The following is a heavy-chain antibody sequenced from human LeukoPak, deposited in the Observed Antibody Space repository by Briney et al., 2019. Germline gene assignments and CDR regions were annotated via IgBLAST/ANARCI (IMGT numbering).Heavy chain of an antibody. CDR3: AKGAHEQLNVRFDP. Sequence: GGSLRLSCVASGFTFSNAWMSWVRQAPGKGLEWVGRIKSKTDGGTIDYAAPVKGRFTISRDDSKNTLYLQMNSLRAEDTAVYYCAKGAHEQLNVRFDPWGQGTLVTVSS. CDR2: IKSKTDGGTI. J-gene: IGHJ5*02. CDR1: GFTFSNAW. D-gene: IGHD2-2*01. V-gene: IGHV3-15*01.